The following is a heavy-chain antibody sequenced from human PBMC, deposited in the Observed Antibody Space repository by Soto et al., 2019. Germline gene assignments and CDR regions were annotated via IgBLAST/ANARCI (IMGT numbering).Heavy chain of an antibody. Sequence: PGGSLRLSCAASGFTFSSYAMSWIRQAPGKGLEWVSAISGSGGSTYYADSVKGRFTISRDNSKNTLYLQMNSLRAEDTAVYYCAYDLDVDIVATIKLTSDYWGQGTLVTVSS. CDR2: ISGSGGST. V-gene: IGHV3-23*01. J-gene: IGHJ4*02. CDR3: AYDLDVDIVATIKLTSDY. CDR1: GFTFSSYA. D-gene: IGHD5-12*01.